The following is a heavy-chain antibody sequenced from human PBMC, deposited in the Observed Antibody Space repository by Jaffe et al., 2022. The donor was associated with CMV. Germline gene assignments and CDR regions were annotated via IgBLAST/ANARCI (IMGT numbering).Heavy chain of an antibody. D-gene: IGHD3-16*02. CDR2: IYYSGST. J-gene: IGHJ3*02. V-gene: IGHV4-59*01. CDR3: ARVSTDYVWGTYRPRDAFDI. CDR1: SDSMSSSY. Sequence: QVQLQESGPGLVKPSETLSLTCSVSSDSMSSSYWSWIRQPPGRGLEWIGYIYYSGSTNYNPSLKSRATISVDTSKNQFSLRLISVTPADTAVYYCARVSTDYVWGTYRPRDAFDIWGQGTMVTVSS.